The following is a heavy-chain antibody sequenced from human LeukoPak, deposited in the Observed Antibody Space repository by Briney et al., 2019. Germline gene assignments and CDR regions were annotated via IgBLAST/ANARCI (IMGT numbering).Heavy chain of an antibody. Sequence: SETLSLTCAVYGGSFSGYYCSWIRQPPGKGLEWIGEINHSGSTNYNPSLKSRVTISVDTSKNQFSLKLSSVTAADTAVYYCATGLPAASYYFDYWGQGTLVTVSS. CDR3: ATGLPAASYYFDY. J-gene: IGHJ4*02. D-gene: IGHD2-2*01. V-gene: IGHV4-34*01. CDR2: INHSGST. CDR1: GGSFSGYY.